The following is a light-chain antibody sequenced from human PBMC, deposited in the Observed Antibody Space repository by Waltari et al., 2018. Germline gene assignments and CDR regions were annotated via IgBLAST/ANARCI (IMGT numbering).Light chain of an antibody. V-gene: IGKV3-11*01. Sequence: DIVLTQSPATLSLSPGERATLSCRASQSVRNYLAWYQQGPGQAPRLLIYAASNRATGIPARFSGSGSETDFTLTISSLEPEDFAVYYCQQRSNWPGTFGQGTKVEIK. CDR2: AAS. J-gene: IGKJ1*01. CDR1: QSVRNY. CDR3: QQRSNWPGT.